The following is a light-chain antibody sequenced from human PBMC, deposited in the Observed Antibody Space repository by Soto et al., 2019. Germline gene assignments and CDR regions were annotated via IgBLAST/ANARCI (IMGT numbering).Light chain of an antibody. CDR3: QQSYSTTWT. Sequence: DIPMTQSPSSLSASVGDRVTITCRASHTVGSSLYWYQQKPGKAPKLLIYAASSLQSGVPSRFSGSGSGTDFTISISSLQHEDFATYYCQQSYSTTWTFGQGTKVDIK. CDR1: HTVGSS. J-gene: IGKJ1*01. CDR2: AAS. V-gene: IGKV1-39*01.